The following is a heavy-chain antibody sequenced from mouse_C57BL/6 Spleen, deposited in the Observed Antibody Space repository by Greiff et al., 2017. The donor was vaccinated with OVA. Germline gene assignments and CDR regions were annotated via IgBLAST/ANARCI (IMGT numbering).Heavy chain of an antibody. V-gene: IGHV5-17*01. CDR1: GFTFSDYG. J-gene: IGHJ3*01. D-gene: IGHD2-3*01. CDR3: ARPFYDGYYPFAY. Sequence: EVKLVESGGGLVKPGGSLKLSCAASGFTFSDYGMHWVRQAPEKGLEWVAYISSGSSTIYYADTVKGRFTISRDNAKNTLFLQMTSLRSEDTAMYYCARPFYDGYYPFAYWGQGTLVTVSA. CDR2: ISSGSSTI.